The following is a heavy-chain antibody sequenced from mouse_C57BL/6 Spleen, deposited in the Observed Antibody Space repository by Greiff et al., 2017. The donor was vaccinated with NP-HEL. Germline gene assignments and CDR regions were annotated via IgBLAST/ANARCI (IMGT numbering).Heavy chain of an antibody. Sequence: EVQGVESGGGLVKPGGSLKLSCAASGFTFSSYAMSWVRQTPEKRLEWVATISDGGSYTYYPDNVKGRFTISRDNAKNNLYLQMSHLKSEDTAMYYCARDDYYGSSPYYSDYWGQGTTLTVSS. J-gene: IGHJ2*01. D-gene: IGHD1-1*01. V-gene: IGHV5-4*01. CDR3: ARDDYYGSSPYYSDY. CDR2: ISDGGSYT. CDR1: GFTFSSYA.